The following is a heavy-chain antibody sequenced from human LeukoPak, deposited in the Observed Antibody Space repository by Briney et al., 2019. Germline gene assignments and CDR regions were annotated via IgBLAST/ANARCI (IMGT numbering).Heavy chain of an antibody. Sequence: PGGSLRLSCAASGFTFSNYWMHWVRQAPGKGLVWVSRINTDGSRTTHADSVRGRFTISRDNAKNTLYLQMNTLRAEDTAVYYCARSAGMVDYWGQGTLVTVSS. CDR1: GFTFSNYW. CDR2: INTDGSRT. J-gene: IGHJ4*02. CDR3: ARSAGMVDY. V-gene: IGHV3-74*01.